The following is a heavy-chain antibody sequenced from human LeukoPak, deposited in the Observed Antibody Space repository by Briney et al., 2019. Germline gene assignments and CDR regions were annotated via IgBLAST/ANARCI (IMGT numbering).Heavy chain of an antibody. D-gene: IGHD2-15*01. CDR1: GFAFSSYG. V-gene: IGHV3-33*01. CDR3: ARDHLFMVVAATGFDY. J-gene: IGHJ4*02. Sequence: PGRSLRLSCAASGFAFSSYGMHWVRQAPGKGLEWVAVIWYDGSNKYYADSVKGRFTISRDNSKNTLYLQMNSLRAEDTAVYYCARDHLFMVVAATGFDYWGQGTLVTVSS. CDR2: IWYDGSNK.